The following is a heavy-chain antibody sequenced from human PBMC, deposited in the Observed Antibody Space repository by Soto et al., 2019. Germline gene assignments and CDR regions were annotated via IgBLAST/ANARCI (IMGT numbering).Heavy chain of an antibody. Sequence: ASVKVSCKASGGTFGSYAISWVRQAPGQGLEWMGGIIPIFGTANYAQKFQGRVTITADESTSTAYMELSSLRSEDTAVYYCARAMIGSNYYYYYGMDVWGQGTTVTVS. D-gene: IGHD3-22*01. CDR1: GGTFGSYA. J-gene: IGHJ6*02. V-gene: IGHV1-69*13. CDR2: IIPIFGTA. CDR3: ARAMIGSNYYYYYGMDV.